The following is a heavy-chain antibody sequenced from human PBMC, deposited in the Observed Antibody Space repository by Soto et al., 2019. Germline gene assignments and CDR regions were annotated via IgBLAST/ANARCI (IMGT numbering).Heavy chain of an antibody. J-gene: IGHJ6*03. CDR1: GYTFTGYA. CDR2: INAGNGNT. Sequence: ASVKVSCKASGYTFTGYAMHWVRQAPGQRLEWMGWINAGNGNTKYSQKFQGRVTITRDTSASTAYMELSSLRSEDTAVYYCARVPVTSRYCSGGSCYSAAFYYMDVWGKGTTVTVSS. V-gene: IGHV1-3*01. CDR3: ARVPVTSRYCSGGSCYSAAFYYMDV. D-gene: IGHD2-15*01.